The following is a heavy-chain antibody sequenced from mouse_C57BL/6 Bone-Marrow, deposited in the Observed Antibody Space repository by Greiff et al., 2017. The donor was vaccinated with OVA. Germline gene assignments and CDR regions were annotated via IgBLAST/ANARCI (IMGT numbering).Heavy chain of an antibody. V-gene: IGHV1-81*01. Sequence: QVQLQQSGAELARPGASVKLSCKASGYTFTSYGISWVKQRTGQGLEWIGEIYPGSGNTYYNEKFKGKATLTADKSSSTAYMELRSLTSEESAVYFCARASYLAWFAYWGQGTLVTVSA. D-gene: IGHD1-1*01. CDR3: ARASYLAWFAY. CDR1: GYTFTSYG. CDR2: IYPGSGNT. J-gene: IGHJ3*01.